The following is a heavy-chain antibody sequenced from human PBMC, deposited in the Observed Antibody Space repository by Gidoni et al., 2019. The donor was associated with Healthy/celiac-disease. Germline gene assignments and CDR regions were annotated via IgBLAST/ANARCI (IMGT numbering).Heavy chain of an antibody. CDR3: AREGGDYCSSTSCYGLFDY. D-gene: IGHD2-2*01. J-gene: IGHJ4*02. CDR1: GYTLPRHY. CDR2: INHSGGST. Sequence: QVQLVQSGDGVTKPGASGKGSCKASGYTLPRHYMPWVRQAPGPGLEWMGIINHSGGSTSYAQKFQGRVTMTRDTSTGTVYMELSSLRSEDTAVYYCAREGGDYCSSTSCYGLFDYWGQGTLVTVSS. V-gene: IGHV1-46*01.